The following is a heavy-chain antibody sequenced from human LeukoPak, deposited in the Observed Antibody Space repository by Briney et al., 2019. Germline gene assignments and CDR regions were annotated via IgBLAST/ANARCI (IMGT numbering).Heavy chain of an antibody. Sequence: PSETLSLTCTVSGGSISSSSYYWGWIRQPPGKGLEWIGSIYYSGSTYYNPSLKSQVTISVDTSKNQFSLKLSSVTAADTAVYYCAREGDYYDSSGYYDYWGQGTLVTVSS. D-gene: IGHD3-22*01. CDR3: AREGDYYDSSGYYDY. CDR2: IYYSGST. J-gene: IGHJ4*02. CDR1: GGSISSSSYY. V-gene: IGHV4-39*02.